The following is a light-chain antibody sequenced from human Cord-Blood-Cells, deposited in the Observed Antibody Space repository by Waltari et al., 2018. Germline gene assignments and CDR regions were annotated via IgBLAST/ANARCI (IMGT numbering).Light chain of an antibody. J-gene: IGLJ1*01. V-gene: IGLV3-19*01. CDR1: SLSSSY. CDR2: GKN. Sequence: SSELTQDPAVSVALRQTGRITCQGDSLSSSYASWYQQKPGQAHLLLTYGKNNRPSGIPDRFSGSSSGNTASLTITGAQAEDEADYYCNSRDSSGNHYVFGTGTKVTVL. CDR3: NSRDSSGNHYV.